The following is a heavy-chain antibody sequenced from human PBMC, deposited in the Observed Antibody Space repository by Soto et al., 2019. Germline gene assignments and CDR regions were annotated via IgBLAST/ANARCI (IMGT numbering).Heavy chain of an antibody. CDR2: IYYSGST. CDR1: GGSISSYY. D-gene: IGHD3-9*01. Sequence: SETLSLTCTVSGGSISSYYWSWIRQPPGKGLEWIGYIYYSGSTNYNPSLKSRVTISVDTSKNQFSLKLSSVTAADTAVYYCARELDILTGSIWFDPWGQGTLVTVSS. J-gene: IGHJ5*02. CDR3: ARELDILTGSIWFDP. V-gene: IGHV4-59*01.